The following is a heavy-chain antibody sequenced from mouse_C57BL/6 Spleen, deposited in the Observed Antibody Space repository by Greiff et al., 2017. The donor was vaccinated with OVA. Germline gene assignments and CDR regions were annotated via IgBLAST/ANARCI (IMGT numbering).Heavy chain of an antibody. Sequence: EVKLMESGPGLVKPSQSLSLTCSVTGYSITSGYYWNWIRQFPGNKLEWMGYISYDGSNNYNPSLKNRISITRDTSKNQFFLKLNSVTTEDTATYYCARGGLLREYFDVWGTGTTVTVSS. D-gene: IGHD2-3*01. CDR2: ISYDGSN. CDR1: GYSITSGYY. CDR3: ARGGLLREYFDV. J-gene: IGHJ1*03. V-gene: IGHV3-6*01.